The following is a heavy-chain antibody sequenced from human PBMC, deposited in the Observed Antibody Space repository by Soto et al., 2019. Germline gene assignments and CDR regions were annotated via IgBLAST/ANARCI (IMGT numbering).Heavy chain of an antibody. Sequence: SVKVSCKASGFTFTSSAVQWVRQARGQRLEWIGWIVVGSGNTNYAQKFQERVTITRDMSTSTAYMELSSLRSEDTAVYYCAAVGRTETYYDYGDYYYYGMDVWGQGTTVTVSS. CDR3: AAVGRTETYYDYGDYYYYGMDV. V-gene: IGHV1-58*01. CDR2: IVVGSGNT. D-gene: IGHD4-17*01. J-gene: IGHJ6*02. CDR1: GFTFTSSA.